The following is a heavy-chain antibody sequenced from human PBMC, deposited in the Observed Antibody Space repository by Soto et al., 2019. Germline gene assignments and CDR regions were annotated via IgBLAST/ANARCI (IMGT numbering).Heavy chain of an antibody. CDR2: INPSGGST. V-gene: IGHV1-46*01. CDR1: GYTFTSYY. D-gene: IGHD3-22*01. CDR3: ARTLYRSSGYSCADY. Sequence: ASVKVSCKASGYTFTSYYMHWVRQAPGRGLEWMGIINPSGGSTSYAQKFQGRVTMTRDTSTSTVYMELSSLRSEDTAVYYCARTLYRSSGYSCADYWGQGTLVTVSS. J-gene: IGHJ4*02.